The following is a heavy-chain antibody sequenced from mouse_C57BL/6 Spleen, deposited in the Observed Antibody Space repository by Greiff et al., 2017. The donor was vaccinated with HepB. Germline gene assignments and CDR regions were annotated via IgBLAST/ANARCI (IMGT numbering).Heavy chain of an antibody. Sequence: VKLQQPGAELVKPGASVKLSCKASGYTFTSYWMHWVKQRPGQGLEWIGMIHPNSGSTNYNEKFKSKATLTVDKSSSTAYMQLSSLTSEDSAVYYCARKSDDYGYAMDYWGQGTSVTVSS. CDR3: ARKSDDYGYAMDY. D-gene: IGHD2-4*01. V-gene: IGHV1-64*01. J-gene: IGHJ4*01. CDR2: IHPNSGST. CDR1: GYTFTSYW.